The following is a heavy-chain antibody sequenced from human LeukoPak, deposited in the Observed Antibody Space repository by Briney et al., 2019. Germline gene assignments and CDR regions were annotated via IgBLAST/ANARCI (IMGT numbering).Heavy chain of an antibody. D-gene: IGHD2-15*01. CDR3: ARDRAASGDIVVVVGFDY. CDR1: GFTFSSYS. CDR2: ISSSSSYI. V-gene: IGHV3-21*01. Sequence: GGSLRLSCAAPGFTFSSYSMNWVRQAPGKGLDWVSSISSSSSYIYYADSVRGRFTISRDNAKNSLYLQMNSLRAEDTAVYYCARDRAASGDIVVVVGFDYWGQGTLVTVSS. J-gene: IGHJ4*02.